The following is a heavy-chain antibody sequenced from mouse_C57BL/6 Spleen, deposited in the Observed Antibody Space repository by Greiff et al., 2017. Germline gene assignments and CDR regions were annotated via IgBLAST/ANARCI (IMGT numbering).Heavy chain of an antibody. J-gene: IGHJ4*01. CDR3: ARSVTGRGYAMDY. CDR1: GYAFTNYL. V-gene: IGHV1-54*01. CDR2: INPGSGGT. Sequence: QVQLQQSGAELVRPGTSVKVSCKASGYAFTNYLIEWVKQRPGQGLEWIGVINPGSGGTNYNEKFKGKATLTADQSSSTAYMQLSSLTSEDSAVYFCARSVTGRGYAMDYWGQGTSVTVSS. D-gene: IGHD4-1*01.